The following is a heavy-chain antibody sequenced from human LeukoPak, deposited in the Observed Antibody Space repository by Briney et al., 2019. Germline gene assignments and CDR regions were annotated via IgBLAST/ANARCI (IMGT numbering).Heavy chain of an antibody. CDR2: INPNSGGT. D-gene: IGHD3-10*01. J-gene: IGHJ5*02. V-gene: IGHV1-2*02. CDR1: GYTFTGYY. CDR3: ARASMVRGVIST. Sequence: ASVKVSCKASGYTFTGYYMHWVRQAPGQGLEWMGWINPNSGGTNYAQKFQGRVTMTRDTSISTAYMELSRLRSDDTAVYYCARASMVRGVISTWGQGTLVTISS.